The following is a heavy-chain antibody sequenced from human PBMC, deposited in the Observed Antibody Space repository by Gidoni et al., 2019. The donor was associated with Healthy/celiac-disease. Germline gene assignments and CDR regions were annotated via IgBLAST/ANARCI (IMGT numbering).Heavy chain of an antibody. Sequence: ASTYYNPSLKSRVTISVDTSKNQFSLKLSSVTAADTAVYYCARQHSWGSGYYKDAFDIWGQGTMVTVSS. V-gene: IGHV4-39*01. CDR2: AST. D-gene: IGHD3-22*01. CDR3: ARQHSWGSGYYKDAFDI. J-gene: IGHJ3*02.